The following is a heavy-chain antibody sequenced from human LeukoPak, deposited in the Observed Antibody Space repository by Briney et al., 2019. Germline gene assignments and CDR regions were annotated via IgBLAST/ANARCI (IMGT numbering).Heavy chain of an antibody. D-gene: IGHD3-22*01. J-gene: IGHJ4*02. CDR2: IYPGDSDT. CDR3: ARGGWYCYDSSGLIGFDY. CDR1: GYSFTSYW. Sequence: GESLKISCKGSGYSFTSYWIGWVRQMPGKGLEWMGIIYPGDSDTRYSPSFQGQVTISADKSISTAYLQWSSLKASDTAMYYCARGGWYCYDSSGLIGFDYWGQGTLVTVSS. V-gene: IGHV5-51*01.